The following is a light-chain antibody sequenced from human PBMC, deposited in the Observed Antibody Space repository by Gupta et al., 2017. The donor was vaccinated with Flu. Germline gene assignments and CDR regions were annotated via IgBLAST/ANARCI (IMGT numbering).Light chain of an antibody. Sequence: SPATLSVSPGERATRSCRASQSVGSNLEWYQQKAGQAPRLLISGASTRANGVPDRFSGSGSGTEFTLTSNSRQSEDFAVYYWQQDNHSHSFGQGTQLEIK. CDR1: QSVGSN. V-gene: IGKV3-15*01. CDR3: QQDNHSHS. CDR2: GAS. J-gene: IGKJ2*01.